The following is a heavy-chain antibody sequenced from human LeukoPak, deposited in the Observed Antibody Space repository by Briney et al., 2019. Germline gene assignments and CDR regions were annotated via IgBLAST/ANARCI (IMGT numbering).Heavy chain of an antibody. J-gene: IGHJ4*02. CDR1: GFTFSSYA. CDR3: ARENSGSYIFDY. D-gene: IGHD1-26*01. V-gene: IGHV3-23*01. Sequence: GGSLRLSCAASGFTFSSYAMSWVRQAPGKGLEWVSAISGSGGSTYYADSVKGRFTISRDNAKNSLYLQMNSLRAEDTAVYYCARENSGSYIFDYWGQGTLVTVSS. CDR2: ISGSGGST.